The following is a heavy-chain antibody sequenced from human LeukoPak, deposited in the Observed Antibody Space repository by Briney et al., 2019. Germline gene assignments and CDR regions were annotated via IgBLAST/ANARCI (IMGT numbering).Heavy chain of an antibody. CDR1: GLTFSNYA. CDR2: ISGSGGST. D-gene: IGHD6-19*01. J-gene: IGHJ6*02. CDR3: AKETAVVGWYHGMDV. Sequence: GGSLRLSCAASGLTFSNYAMSWVRQAPGKGLEWVSAISGSGGSTYYADSVKGRLTISRDNSKNTLYLQMNSLRAEDTAVYYCAKETAVVGWYHGMDVWGQWTTVTVSS. V-gene: IGHV3-23*01.